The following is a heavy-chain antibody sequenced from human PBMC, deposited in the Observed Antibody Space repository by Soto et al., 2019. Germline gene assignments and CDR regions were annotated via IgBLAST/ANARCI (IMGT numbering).Heavy chain of an antibody. CDR3: ARVSSSWAWYFDL. D-gene: IGHD6-13*01. CDR1: GYTFTSYG. CDR2: ISAYNGNT. J-gene: IGHJ2*01. V-gene: IGHV1-18*01. Sequence: VKVACNASGYTFTSYGISWVRQAPGQGLEWMGWISAYNGNTNDAQKMKGRVSMTTDTYTSTAHMELRSLRSDDTAVYYCARVSSSWAWYFDLWGRGTVVGVS.